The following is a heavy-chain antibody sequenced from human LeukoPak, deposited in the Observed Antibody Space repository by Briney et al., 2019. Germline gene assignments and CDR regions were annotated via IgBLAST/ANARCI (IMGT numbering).Heavy chain of an antibody. V-gene: IGHV1-24*01. CDR2: FDPEHGET. Sequence: GASVKLSCEVSGYTLTELSMHWVRQAPGKGLEWMGGFDPEHGETIYAQKFQGRVTMTEDTSTDTAYMELSSLRSEDTAVYYCARDLYYYDSSGYTRYYYGMDVWGQGTTVTVSS. J-gene: IGHJ6*02. CDR1: GYTLTELS. CDR3: ARDLYYYDSSGYTRYYYGMDV. D-gene: IGHD3-22*01.